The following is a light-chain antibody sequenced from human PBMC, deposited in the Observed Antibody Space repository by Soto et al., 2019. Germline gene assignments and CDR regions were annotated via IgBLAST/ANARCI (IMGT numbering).Light chain of an antibody. CDR1: QSVSSY. J-gene: IGKJ3*01. CDR2: DAS. CDR3: QQYGSSPLT. Sequence: EIVLTQSPATLSLSPGEIATLSCRASQSVSSYLAWYQQKPGQAPRLLIYDASNRATGIPARFSGSGSGTDFTLTISSLEPEDFAVYYCQQYGSSPLTFGPGTKVDIK. V-gene: IGKV3-11*01.